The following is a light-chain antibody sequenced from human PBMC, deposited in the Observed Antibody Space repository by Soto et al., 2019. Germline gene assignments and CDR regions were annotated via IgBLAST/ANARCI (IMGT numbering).Light chain of an antibody. CDR3: HQYGSSPPIT. J-gene: IGKJ5*01. V-gene: IGKV3-20*01. CDR2: GAS. CDR1: QSVSSNY. Sequence: EIVLTQSPGTLSLSPGERATLSCRASQSVSSNYLAWYQQKPGQAPRLLIYGASNRATGIPDRFSGSGSGTNFTLTISSLEPEDFAVYYCHQYGSSPPITFGQGTRLEIK.